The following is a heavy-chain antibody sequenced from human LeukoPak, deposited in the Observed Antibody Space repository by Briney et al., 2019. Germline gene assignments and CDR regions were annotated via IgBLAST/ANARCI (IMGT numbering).Heavy chain of an antibody. Sequence: ASVKVSCKASGGTFSSYANSWVRQAPGQGLEWMGGIIPIFGTANYAQKFQGRVTITADESTSTAYMELSSLRSEDTAVYYCAREPWAAAGRRYFDYWGQGTLVTVSS. CDR1: GGTFSSYA. J-gene: IGHJ4*02. CDR3: AREPWAAAGRRYFDY. CDR2: IIPIFGTA. V-gene: IGHV1-69*13. D-gene: IGHD6-13*01.